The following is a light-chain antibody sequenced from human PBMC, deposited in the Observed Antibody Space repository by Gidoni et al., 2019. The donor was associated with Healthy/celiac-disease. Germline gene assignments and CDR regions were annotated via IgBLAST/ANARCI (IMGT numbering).Light chain of an antibody. Sequence: QSALTQPASVSGSPGQSITISCTGTSSDVGGYNYVSWSQQHPGKAPKLMIYDVSNRPSGVSNRFSGSKSGNTASLTISGLQAEDEADYYCSSYTSSSTLGGVFGTGTKVTVL. CDR2: DVS. J-gene: IGLJ1*01. CDR1: SSDVGGYNY. V-gene: IGLV2-14*01. CDR3: SSYTSSSTLGGV.